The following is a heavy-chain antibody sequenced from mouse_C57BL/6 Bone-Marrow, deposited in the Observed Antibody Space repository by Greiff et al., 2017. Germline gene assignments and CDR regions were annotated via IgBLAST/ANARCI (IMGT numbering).Heavy chain of an antibody. CDR2: IDPENGET. CDR1: GFNIKDDY. V-gene: IGHV14-4*01. Sequence: VQLQQSGAELVRPGASVKLSCTASGFNIKDDYMHWVKQRPEQGLEWIGWIDPENGETKYAPKFQGKATITADTSSNTAYLQLSSLTSEDTAVYYCARSGGLLQGFDYWGQGTTLTVSS. J-gene: IGHJ2*01. D-gene: IGHD2-3*01. CDR3: ARSGGLLQGFDY.